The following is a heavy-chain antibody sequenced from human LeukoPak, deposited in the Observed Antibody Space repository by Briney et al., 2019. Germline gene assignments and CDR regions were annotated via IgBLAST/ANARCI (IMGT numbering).Heavy chain of an antibody. D-gene: IGHD3-10*01. J-gene: IGHJ4*02. Sequence: ASVKVSFKASGYTFTSYGISWVRQAPGQGLEWMGWISAYNGNTNYAQKLQGRVTMTTDTSTSTAYMELRSLRSDDTAVYYCARVPHYYGSGSSGFDYWGQGTLVTVSS. CDR2: ISAYNGNT. V-gene: IGHV1-18*01. CDR3: ARVPHYYGSGSSGFDY. CDR1: GYTFTSYG.